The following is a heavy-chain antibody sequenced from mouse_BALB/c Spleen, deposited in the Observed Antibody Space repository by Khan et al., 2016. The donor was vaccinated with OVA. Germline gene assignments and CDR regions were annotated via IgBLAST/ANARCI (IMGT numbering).Heavy chain of an antibody. D-gene: IGHD1-1*02. CDR3: ASGGYWYFEV. Sequence: QIQLVQSGPEVKKPGETVKISCKASGYSFTNYGMNWVRQAPGKGLKWMGWINTSTGEPTYADDFKGRFAFSLETSARTAYLQLNNLKNEDTATDCGASGGYWYFEVWGAGTTVTVAS. CDR1: GYSFTNYG. CDR2: INTSTGEP. V-gene: IGHV9-3-1*01. J-gene: IGHJ1*01.